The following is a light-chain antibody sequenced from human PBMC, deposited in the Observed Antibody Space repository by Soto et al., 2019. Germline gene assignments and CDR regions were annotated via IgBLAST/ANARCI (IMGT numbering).Light chain of an antibody. V-gene: IGKV1-39*01. CDR3: QQCYNTPLT. CDR2: AAS. CDR1: QSISNY. J-gene: IGKJ4*01. Sequence: DIQMTQSPASLSASVGDRVTVTCRAGQSISNYLNWYQQKPGKAPKLLIYAASVLQSGVPSRFSGSGSGTEFTLSINSLQAEDFAIYYCQQCYNTPLTFGGGTKVEMK.